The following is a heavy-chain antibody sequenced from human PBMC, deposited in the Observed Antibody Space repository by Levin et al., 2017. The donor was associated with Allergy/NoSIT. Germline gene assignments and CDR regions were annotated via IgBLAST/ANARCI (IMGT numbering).Heavy chain of an antibody. CDR1: GFTFDDYT. Sequence: PGGSLRLSCAASGFTFDDYTMHWVRQAPGKGLEWVSLISWDGGSTYYADSVKGRFTISRDNSKNSLYLQMNSLRTEDTALYYCAKDIGSSSWPDYWGQGTLVTVSS. J-gene: IGHJ4*02. D-gene: IGHD6-13*01. CDR3: AKDIGSSSWPDY. V-gene: IGHV3-43*01. CDR2: ISWDGGST.